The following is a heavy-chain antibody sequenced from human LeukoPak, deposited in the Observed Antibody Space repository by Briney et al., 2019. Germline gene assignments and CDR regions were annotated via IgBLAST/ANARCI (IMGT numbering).Heavy chain of an antibody. CDR1: GGPISSSTYY. CDR3: APKRRLELPDY. CDR2: ISYSGNI. J-gene: IGHJ4*02. V-gene: IGHV4-39*01. D-gene: IGHD1-26*01. Sequence: SETLSLTCTVSGGPISSSTYYWGWIRQPPGKGLEWIGSISYSGNIYYNPSLKSRVTISVDTSKNQFSLKLSSVTAADTAVYYWAPKRRLELPDYWGQGTLVTVSS.